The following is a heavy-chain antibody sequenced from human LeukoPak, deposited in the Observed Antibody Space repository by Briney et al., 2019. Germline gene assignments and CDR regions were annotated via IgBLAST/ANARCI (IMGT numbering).Heavy chain of an antibody. CDR3: ARGDSPGAFDI. Sequence: PSETLSLTCTVSGGSISSHYWSWVRQPPGKGLEWIGHIYYSGNTNYNPSLKSRVTISVDTSKSQFSLKLSSVTAADTAVYYCARGDSPGAFDIWGQGTMVTVSS. V-gene: IGHV4-59*11. CDR1: GGSISSHY. CDR2: IYYSGNT. J-gene: IGHJ3*02. D-gene: IGHD2-21*02.